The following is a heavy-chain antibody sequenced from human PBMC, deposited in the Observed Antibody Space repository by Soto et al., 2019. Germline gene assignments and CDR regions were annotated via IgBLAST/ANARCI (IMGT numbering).Heavy chain of an antibody. D-gene: IGHD2-15*01. V-gene: IGHV3-74*01. CDR3: AREWTRTGWHVES. CDR2: IKSDGSGT. J-gene: IGHJ4*02. Sequence: EVQLVESGGDLVQPGGSLRLSCAASGFTFTSHWMHWVRQAPGKGLVWVSRIKSDGSGTIYADSVKGRFTISRDNAKNTLYLQMNSLRADDTAVYFCAREWTRTGWHVESWGQGTLVTVSS. CDR1: GFTFTSHW.